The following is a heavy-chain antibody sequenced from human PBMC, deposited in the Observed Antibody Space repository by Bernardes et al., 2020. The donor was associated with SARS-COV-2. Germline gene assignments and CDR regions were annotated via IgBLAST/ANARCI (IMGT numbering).Heavy chain of an antibody. CDR3: ARSLEYYDYVWGSDRYSKNYYGVDS. J-gene: IGHJ6*02. V-gene: IGHV4-34*01. Sequence: TLSPTCALYSWSCSRYYWSCIRPPPRTGLEWIGELNHSESTNYNTSLKRRVTISVDPSKKQFSLKLSSVTAADTAVYYCARSLEYYDYVWGSDRYSKNYYGVDSWGQGTTVTVSS. CDR1: SWSCSRYY. D-gene: IGHD3-16*02. CDR2: LNHSEST.